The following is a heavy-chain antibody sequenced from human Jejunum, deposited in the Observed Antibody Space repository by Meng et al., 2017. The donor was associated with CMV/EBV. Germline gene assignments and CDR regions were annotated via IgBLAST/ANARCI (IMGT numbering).Heavy chain of an antibody. V-gene: IGHV3-9*01. J-gene: IGHJ6*02. CDR1: VFALEDFG. CDR2: ISWNSDRI. D-gene: IGHD4-23*01. CDR3: AKDVGAYAGFET. Sequence: SVFALEDFGMRWGRQVPGRGLEWVSSISWNSDRIDYAGPMKGRFTISRDNAKNSLYVQMNSLKPEDTALYFCAKDVGAYAGFETWGQGTTVTVSS.